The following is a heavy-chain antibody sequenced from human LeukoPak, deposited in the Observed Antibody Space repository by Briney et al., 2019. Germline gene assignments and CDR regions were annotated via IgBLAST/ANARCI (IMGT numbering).Heavy chain of an antibody. Sequence: ASVKVSCKASGGTFSSYAISWVRQAPGQGLEWMGGIIPIFGTANYAQKSQGRVTITADKSTSTAYMELSSLRSEDTAVYYCARMRSSASNYFDYWGQGTLATVSS. V-gene: IGHV1-69*06. CDR2: IIPIFGTA. D-gene: IGHD2-2*01. CDR3: ARMRSSASNYFDY. CDR1: GGTFSSYA. J-gene: IGHJ4*02.